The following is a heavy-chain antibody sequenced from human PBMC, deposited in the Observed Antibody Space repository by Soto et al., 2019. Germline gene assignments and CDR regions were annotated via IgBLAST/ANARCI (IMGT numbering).Heavy chain of an antibody. CDR2: IRTPNGNT. J-gene: IGHJ5*02. Sequence: HVQLVQSGAEVKKPGASVKVSCKASGYTFTSYGISWVRQARGQGLEWLGWIRTPNGNTNSAQKRQGRVTMTTATSTSTASMALRSLRSDDTAVYYCARGGTPIALWGQGTLVTVST. D-gene: IGHD1-1*01. CDR3: ARGGTPIAL. V-gene: IGHV1-18*01. CDR1: GYTFTSYG.